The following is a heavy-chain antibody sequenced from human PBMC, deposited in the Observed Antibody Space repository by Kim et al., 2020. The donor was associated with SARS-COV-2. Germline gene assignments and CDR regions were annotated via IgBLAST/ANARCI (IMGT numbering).Heavy chain of an antibody. V-gene: IGHV4-30-2*04. CDR3: ARVPAGLPHSRPLSK. Sequence: PSLKSRVTISVDTSKNQFSLKLSSVTAADTAVYYCARVPAGLPHSRPLSKWGQGTLVTVSS. D-gene: IGHD2-2*01. J-gene: IGHJ4*02.